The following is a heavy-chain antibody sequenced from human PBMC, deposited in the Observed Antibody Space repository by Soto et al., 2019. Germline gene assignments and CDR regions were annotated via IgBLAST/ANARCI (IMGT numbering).Heavy chain of an antibody. D-gene: IGHD5-12*01. J-gene: IGHJ4*02. V-gene: IGHV4-28*01. CDR1: GYSISSSNW. CDR2: IYYSGST. Sequence: PSETLSLTCAVSGYSISSSNWWGWIRQPPGKGLEWIGYIYYSGSTYYNPSLKSRVTMSVDTSKNQFSLKLSSVTAVDTAVYYCARRGGRGYSGYDYFDYWGQGTLVTVSS. CDR3: ARRGGRGYSGYDYFDY.